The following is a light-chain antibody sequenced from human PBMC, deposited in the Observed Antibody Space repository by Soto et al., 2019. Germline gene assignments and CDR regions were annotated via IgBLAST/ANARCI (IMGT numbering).Light chain of an antibody. CDR2: DVS. V-gene: IGLV2-14*03. CDR1: SSDVGGYSY. J-gene: IGLJ1*01. CDR3: SSYTTSSTYV. Sequence: QSVLTQPASVSESPGQSITISCTGTSSDVGGYSYISWYQHNPGRAPKLMIYDVSNRPSGVSDRFSGSKSGNTASLTISRLQAEDEADYYCSSYTTSSTYVFGSGTKVTVL.